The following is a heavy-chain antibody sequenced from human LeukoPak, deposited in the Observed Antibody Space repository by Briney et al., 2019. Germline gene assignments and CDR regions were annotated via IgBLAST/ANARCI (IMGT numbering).Heavy chain of an antibody. D-gene: IGHD3-10*01. CDR2: IYSGGST. CDR1: GFTVSTYY. CDR3: ARLVHPGGYMDV. J-gene: IGHJ6*03. Sequence: PGGSLRLSCAASGFTVSTYYMSWVRQAPGKGLEWVSVIYSGGSTFYADSVKGRFTISRDNSKNTLYLQMNSLRVEETAVYYCARLVHPGGYMDVWGKGTTVTVSS. V-gene: IGHV3-53*01.